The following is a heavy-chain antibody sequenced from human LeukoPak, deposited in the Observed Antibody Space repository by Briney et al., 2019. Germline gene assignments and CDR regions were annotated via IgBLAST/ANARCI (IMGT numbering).Heavy chain of an antibody. J-gene: IGHJ4*02. CDR3: ARRGSGGYYTRFDY. CDR2: ISSSGGST. V-gene: IGHV3-23*01. CDR1: GFTFNNFG. Sequence: GGSLRLSCAASGFTFNNFGMGWVRQAPGKGLEWVSTISSSGGSTYYADSVKGRFTISRDNAKNSLYLQMNILRAEDTAVYYCARRGSGGYYTRFDYWGQGTLVTVSS. D-gene: IGHD3-10*01.